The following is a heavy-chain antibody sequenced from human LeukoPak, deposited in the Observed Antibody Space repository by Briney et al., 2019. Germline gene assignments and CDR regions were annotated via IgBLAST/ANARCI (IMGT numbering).Heavy chain of an antibody. CDR2: INYSGDYT. V-gene: IGHV3-23*01. Sequence: GGSLRLSCAASGFTFSSYAMSWVRQAPGKGLEWVSTINYSGDYTYYADSLKGRFTISRDNSKNTLYLQLSSLRAEDTAVYYCAKGNIAARQDIMDVWGQGTTVTVSS. J-gene: IGHJ6*02. D-gene: IGHD6-6*01. CDR3: AKGNIAARQDIMDV. CDR1: GFTFSSYA.